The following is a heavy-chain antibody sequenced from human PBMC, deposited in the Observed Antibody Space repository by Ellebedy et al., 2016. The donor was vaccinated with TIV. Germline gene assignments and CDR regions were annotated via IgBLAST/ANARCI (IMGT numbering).Heavy chain of an antibody. V-gene: IGHV3-23*01. CDR2: VSGSGGNT. D-gene: IGHD2-2*01. CDR3: AKGPGGSSTP. CDR1: GFIFSDYA. J-gene: IGHJ5*02. Sequence: GGSLRLSXAASGFIFSDYAMSWVRQAPGKGLEWVSSVSGSGGNTYYADSVKGRFTISRDNSKNTLYLQMNNLRAEDTAVYYCAKGPGGSSTPWGQGTPVTVSS.